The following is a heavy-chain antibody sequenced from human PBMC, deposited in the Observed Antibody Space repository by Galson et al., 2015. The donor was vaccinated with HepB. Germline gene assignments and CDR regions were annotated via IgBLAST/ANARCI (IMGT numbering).Heavy chain of an antibody. CDR3: ARDKAAAGMFHYYCYGMDV. J-gene: IGHJ6*02. V-gene: IGHV3-11*01. CDR1: GFTFSDYY. CDR2: ISSSGSTI. Sequence: SLRLSCAASGFTFSDYYMSWIRQAPGKGLEWVSYISSSGSTIYYADSVKGRFTISRDNAENSLYLQMNSLRAEDTAVYYCARDKAAAGMFHYYCYGMDVWGQGTTVTVSS. D-gene: IGHD6-13*01.